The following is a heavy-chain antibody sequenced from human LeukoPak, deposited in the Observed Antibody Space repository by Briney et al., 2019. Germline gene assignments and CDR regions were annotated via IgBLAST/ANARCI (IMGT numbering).Heavy chain of an antibody. Sequence: GGSLRLSCAASGFTFSSYAMSWVRQAPGKGLEWVSAISGSGGSTYYADSVKGRFTIPRDNSKNTLYLQMNSLRAEDTAVYYCAKGGPYRQLVLRTGIDYWGQGTLVTVSS. CDR2: ISGSGGST. CDR1: GFTFSSYA. CDR3: AKGGPYRQLVLRTGIDY. V-gene: IGHV3-23*01. J-gene: IGHJ4*02. D-gene: IGHD6-6*01.